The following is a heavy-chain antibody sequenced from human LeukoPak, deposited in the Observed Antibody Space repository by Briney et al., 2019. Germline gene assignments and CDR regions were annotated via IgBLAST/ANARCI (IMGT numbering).Heavy chain of an antibody. J-gene: IGHJ5*02. CDR2: INPSGTT. CDR3: AKCSETGTTRWFDP. D-gene: IGHD1-7*01. V-gene: IGHV1-46*01. Sequence: ASVKVSXKASGYTFTSYCLHWVRQAPGQGLEWMGLINPSGTTTYAQNFQGRVTMTRDTSASTAYMELSSLRSDDTAVYYCAKCSETGTTRWFDPWGQGTLVTVSS. CDR1: GYTFTSYC.